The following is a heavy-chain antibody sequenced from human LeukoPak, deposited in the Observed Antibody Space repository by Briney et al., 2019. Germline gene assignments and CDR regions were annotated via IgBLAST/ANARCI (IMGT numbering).Heavy chain of an antibody. V-gene: IGHV4-39*01. D-gene: IGHD1/OR15-1a*01. CDR1: GGSMKTPSHY. J-gene: IGHJ3*01. CDR2: MFYSGST. CDR3: ARRNTEVPDTLPLNAFDV. Sequence: SETLPLTCSVSGGSMKTPSHYWDWIRQPPGKGLEWIGSMFYSGSTYFNPSLRRRVTISGDTSTNQISLSLTSVTAADTAVYYCARRNTEVPDTLPLNAFDVWGQGAKVIVSS.